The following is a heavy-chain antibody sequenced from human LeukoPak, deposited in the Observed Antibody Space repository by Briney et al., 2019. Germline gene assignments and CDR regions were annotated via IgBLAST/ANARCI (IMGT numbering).Heavy chain of an antibody. CDR1: GGSISSGGYY. D-gene: IGHD4-11*01. CDR2: IYYSGST. Sequence: SETLSLTCTVSGGSISSGGYYWSWIRQHPGKGLEWIGYIYYSGSTYYNPSLKSRVTISVDTSKNQFSLKLSSVTAADTAVYYCARGSMTTVINYYYYGMDVWGQGTTVTVSS. J-gene: IGHJ6*02. CDR3: ARGSMTTVINYYYYGMDV. V-gene: IGHV4-31*03.